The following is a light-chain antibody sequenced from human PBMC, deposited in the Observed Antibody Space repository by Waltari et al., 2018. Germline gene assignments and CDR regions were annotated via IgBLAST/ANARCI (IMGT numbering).Light chain of an antibody. CDR1: GSDVGGYNY. J-gene: IGLJ2*01. Sequence: QSALTQPRSVSGSPGQSVTISCTGAGSDVGGYNYVSWYQQHPGKAPKLMLDDVSKRPSGVPERFSGSKSGNTASLTISGLQAEDEADYYCCSYAGDYSWIFGGGTKVTVL. CDR3: CSYAGDYSWI. V-gene: IGLV2-11*01. CDR2: DVS.